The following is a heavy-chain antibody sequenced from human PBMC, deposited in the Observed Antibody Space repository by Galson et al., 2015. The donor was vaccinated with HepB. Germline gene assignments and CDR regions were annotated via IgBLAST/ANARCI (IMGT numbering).Heavy chain of an antibody. V-gene: IGHV3-30-3*01. J-gene: IGHJ5*02. CDR2: ISYAGSNK. CDR1: GFTFSSYA. CDR3: AREDYFDSSGGIEGNWFDP. Sequence: SLRLSCAASGFTFSSYAMHWVRQAPGKGLEWVALISYAGSNKYYADSVKGRFTIARDDSKNTLYLQMNSLRAEDTAVYYCAREDYFDSSGGIEGNWFDPWGQGTLVTVSS. D-gene: IGHD3-22*01.